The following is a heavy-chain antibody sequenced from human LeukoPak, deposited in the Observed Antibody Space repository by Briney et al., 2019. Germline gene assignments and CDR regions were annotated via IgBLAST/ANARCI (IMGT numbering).Heavy chain of an antibody. D-gene: IGHD5-12*01. CDR3: XXXXXXWRGYDGPVDY. CDR1: GFTFSNYA. CDR2: ISYDGSNK. J-gene: IGHJ4*02. V-gene: IGHV3-30*04. Sequence: GGSLRLSCAASGFTFSNYAMHWVRQAPGKGLECVAVISYDGSNKYYADSVKGRFTISRDYSNITSYLKMNILRDKDTAPYYXXXXXXXWRGYDGPVDYWGQGTLVTVSS.